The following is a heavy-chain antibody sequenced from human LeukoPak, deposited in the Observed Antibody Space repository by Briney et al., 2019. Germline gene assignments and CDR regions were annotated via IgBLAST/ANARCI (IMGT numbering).Heavy chain of an antibody. CDR3: SKGAGIQLTSHFDY. V-gene: IGHV3-9*03. CDR2: VNWNSGSI. D-gene: IGHD5-18*01. Sequence: GRSLRLSCAASGFRFDDYAMHWVRQAPGKGLEWVSGVNWNSGSIDYADSVKGRFTISRDNAKNSLYLQMNSLRPEDMALYCCSKGAGIQLTSHFDYWGQGTLVTVS. J-gene: IGHJ4*02. CDR1: GFRFDDYA.